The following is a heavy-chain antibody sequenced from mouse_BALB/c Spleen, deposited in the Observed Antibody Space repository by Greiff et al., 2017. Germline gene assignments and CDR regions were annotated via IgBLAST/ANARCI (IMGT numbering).Heavy chain of an antibody. CDR1: GFTFSDYY. CDR3: ARGVRRGFDY. D-gene: IGHD2-14*01. J-gene: IGHJ2*01. CDR2: ISDGGSYT. Sequence: EVKLMESGGGLVKPGGSLKLSCAASGFTFSDYYMYWVRQTPEKRLEWVATISDGGSYTYYPDSVKGRFTISRDNAKNNLYLQMSSLKSEDTAMYYCARGVRRGFDYWGQGITLTVSS. V-gene: IGHV5-4*02.